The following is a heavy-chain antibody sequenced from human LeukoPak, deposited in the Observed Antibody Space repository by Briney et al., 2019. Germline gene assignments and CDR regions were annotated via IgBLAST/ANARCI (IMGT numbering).Heavy chain of an antibody. J-gene: IGHJ4*02. CDR2: IIPIFGTA. CDR3: ARGLSVGATTFRKFDY. D-gene: IGHD1-26*01. V-gene: IGHV1-69*06. CDR1: GGTFSSYA. Sequence: GASVKVSCKASGGTFSSYAISWVRQAPGQGLEWMGGIIPIFGTANYAQKFQGRVTITADKSTSTAYMELSSLRSEDTAVYYCARGLSVGATTFRKFDYWGQGTLVTVSS.